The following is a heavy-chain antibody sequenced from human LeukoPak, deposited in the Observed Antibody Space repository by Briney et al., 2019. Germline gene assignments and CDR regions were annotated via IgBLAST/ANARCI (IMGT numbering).Heavy chain of an antibody. CDR2: IYSSGST. Sequence: SETLSLTCTVSGGSISNYYWSWIRQPAGKGLEWIGRIYSSGSTDCNPSLKSRVTVSVDTSKNQFSLKLSSVTAADTAVYYCARQYFSGSYYTFVYWGQGTLVTVSS. D-gene: IGHD3-10*01. J-gene: IGHJ4*02. CDR3: ARQYFSGSYYTFVY. V-gene: IGHV4-4*07. CDR1: GGSISNYY.